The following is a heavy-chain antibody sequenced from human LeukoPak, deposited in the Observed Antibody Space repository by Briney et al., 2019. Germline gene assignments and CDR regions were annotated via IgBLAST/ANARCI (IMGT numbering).Heavy chain of an antibody. D-gene: IGHD5-24*01. CDR1: GDSITGGSFY. J-gene: IGHJ4*02. Sequence: SETLSLTCIVSGDSITGGSFYWGWVRQSPGKGLEWIGSIYYSGNIYNNPSLKSRVTVSIDTSQNRFSLKLKSVTAADTAVYFCARDSADGYSPDYWGQGTLVTVSS. CDR3: ARDSADGYSPDY. CDR2: IYYSGNI. V-gene: IGHV4-39*07.